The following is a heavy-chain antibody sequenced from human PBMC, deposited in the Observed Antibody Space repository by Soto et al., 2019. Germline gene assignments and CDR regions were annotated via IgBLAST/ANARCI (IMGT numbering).Heavy chain of an antibody. CDR1: GFTFSSYG. D-gene: IGHD3-10*01. J-gene: IGHJ4*02. Sequence: QVQLVESGGGVVQPGRSLRLSCAASGFTFSSYGMHWVRQAPGKGLEWVAVISYDGSNKYYADSVKGRFTISRDNSKNTLYLQMNSLRAEDTAVYYCAKDAVLLRFGSPLDYWGQGTLVTVSS. CDR2: ISYDGSNK. V-gene: IGHV3-30*18. CDR3: AKDAVLLRFGSPLDY.